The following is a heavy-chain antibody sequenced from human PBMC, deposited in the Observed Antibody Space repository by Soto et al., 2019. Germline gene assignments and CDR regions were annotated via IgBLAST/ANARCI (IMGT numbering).Heavy chain of an antibody. CDR2: INHSGST. D-gene: IGHD3-3*01. CDR1: GGSFSGYY. CDR3: ARGVSNYDFWSGYSHYYYYMDV. J-gene: IGHJ6*03. V-gene: IGHV4-34*01. Sequence: SETLSLTCAVYGGSFSGYYWSWIRQPPGKGQERIGEINHSGSTNYNPSLKSRVTISVDTSKSQFSLKLSSVTAADTAIYYCARGVSNYDFWSGYSHYYYYMDVWGKGSTVTVSS.